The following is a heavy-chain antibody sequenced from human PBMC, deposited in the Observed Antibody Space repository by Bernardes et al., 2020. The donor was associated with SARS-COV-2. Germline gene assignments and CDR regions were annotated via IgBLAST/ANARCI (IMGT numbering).Heavy chain of an antibody. CDR1: GFTFSSYW. D-gene: IGHD2-2*01. CDR2: INSDGSTT. J-gene: IGHJ3*02. Sequence: GGSLRLSCGASGFTFSSYWMHWVRQAPGKGLEWVSRINSDGSTTKYAASVKGRFTISRDNAQNTLYLQMNSLRAEDTAVYYCARVGWRVPAATDAFDIWGLGKRVNGSP. V-gene: IGHV3-74*03. CDR3: ARVGWRVPAATDAFDI.